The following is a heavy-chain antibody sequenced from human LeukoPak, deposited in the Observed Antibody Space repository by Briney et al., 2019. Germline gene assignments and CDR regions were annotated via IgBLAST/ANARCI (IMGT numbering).Heavy chain of an antibody. CDR1: GFTFSNCA. V-gene: IGHV3-30*09. D-gene: IGHD6-13*01. Sequence: GRSLRLSCAASGFTFSNCAMHWVRQAPGKGLEWVAVIANDGRDKHYADSVRGRFAISRDNSKSTLFLQMNSLRAEDTAVYYCARDRDIGAAAYYFYYWGQGTLVTVSS. CDR3: ARDRDIGAAAYYFYY. J-gene: IGHJ4*02. CDR2: IANDGRDK.